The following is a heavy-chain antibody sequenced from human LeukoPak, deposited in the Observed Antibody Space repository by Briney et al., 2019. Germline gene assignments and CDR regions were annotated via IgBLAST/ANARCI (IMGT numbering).Heavy chain of an antibody. Sequence: SETLSLTCTVSGGSISSHYWTWIRQPAGKGLEWIGRIYTSGSTNYNPSLKSRVTMSVDTSKNQFSLKLSSVTAADTAVYYCARVRYYDSSGYSVWFDPWGQGTLVTVSS. CDR1: GGSISSHY. J-gene: IGHJ5*02. CDR2: IYTSGST. D-gene: IGHD3-22*01. CDR3: ARVRYYDSSGYSVWFDP. V-gene: IGHV4-4*07.